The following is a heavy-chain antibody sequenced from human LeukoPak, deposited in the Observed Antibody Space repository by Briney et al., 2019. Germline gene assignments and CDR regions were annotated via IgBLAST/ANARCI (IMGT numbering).Heavy chain of an antibody. CDR3: AELGITMIGGV. Sequence: GGSLRLSCAASGFIFSSYEMSWVRQAPGKGLEWVSYISSSGRTMYYADSVKGRFTISRDNAKNSLYLQMNNLRAEDTAVYYCAELGITMIGGVWGKGTTVTISS. J-gene: IGHJ6*04. D-gene: IGHD3-10*02. CDR2: ISSSGRTM. V-gene: IGHV3-48*03. CDR1: GFIFSSYE.